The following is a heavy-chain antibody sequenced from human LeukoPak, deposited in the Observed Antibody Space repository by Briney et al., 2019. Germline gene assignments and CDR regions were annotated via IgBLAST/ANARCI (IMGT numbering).Heavy chain of an antibody. CDR1: GGSINNYY. V-gene: IGHV4-59*08. D-gene: IGHD5-18*01. Sequence: TSETLSLTCTVSGGSINNYYWSWIRQPPGKGLEWIGYIYYSSGDMNYNPSLKSRLTIAVDTSKTQISLRLTSLTAADTAVYYCARQPAATAAFDIWAQGTMVTVSS. CDR2: IYYSSGDM. CDR3: ARQPAATAAFDI. J-gene: IGHJ3*02.